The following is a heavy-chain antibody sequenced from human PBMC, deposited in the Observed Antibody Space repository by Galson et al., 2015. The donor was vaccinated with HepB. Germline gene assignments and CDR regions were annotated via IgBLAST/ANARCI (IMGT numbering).Heavy chain of an antibody. CDR3: ARAPYSRSWYFYYGMDV. CDR2: IYSGGDT. Sequence: SLRLSCAASGVTVSSHYMSWVRQAPGKGLEWVSVIYSGGDTYYADSVKGRFTISRDNSKNTLYLQMNSLRAEDTAVYYCARAPYSRSWYFYYGMDVWGQGSTVPVSS. CDR1: GVTVSSHY. J-gene: IGHJ6*02. D-gene: IGHD5-18*01. V-gene: IGHV3-53*01.